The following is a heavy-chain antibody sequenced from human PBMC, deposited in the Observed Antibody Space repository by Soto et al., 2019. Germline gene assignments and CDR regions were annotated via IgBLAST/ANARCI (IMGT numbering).Heavy chain of an antibody. CDR1: GVTLKKHA. CDR2: IGSDR. D-gene: IGHD2-2*01. CDR3: VSWVSTNFDY. J-gene: IGHJ4*02. Sequence: EVQLLESGGGLVQPGGSLRLSCAGSGVTLKKHAMSWVRQAPGKGLEWVSTIGSDRHYADSVKGRFTISRDNSRDTLDLHMSSLTADDTAPYYCVSWVSTNFDYWGQGTLVTVSS. V-gene: IGHV3-23*01.